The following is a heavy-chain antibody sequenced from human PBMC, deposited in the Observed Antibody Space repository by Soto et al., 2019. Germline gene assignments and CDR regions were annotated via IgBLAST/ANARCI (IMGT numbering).Heavy chain of an antibody. J-gene: IGHJ4*02. D-gene: IGHD3-10*01. CDR2: ISSSSSYT. CDR3: ARDHGHYGSGSTDY. CDR1: GITFSDYY. Sequence: GGSLRLSCAASGITFSDYYMSWIRQAQGKGLEWVSYISSSSSYTNYADSVKGRFTISRDNAKNSLYLQMNSLRAEDTAVYYCARDHGHYGSGSTDYWGQGTLVTVSS. V-gene: IGHV3-11*05.